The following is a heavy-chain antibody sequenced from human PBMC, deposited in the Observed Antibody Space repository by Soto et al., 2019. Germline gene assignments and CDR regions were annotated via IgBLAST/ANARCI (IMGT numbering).Heavy chain of an antibody. Sequence: QVKLVESGGGVVQPGTSLRLSCTASGFDFSNSGLQWVRQTPGKGLEWVALISFDGDKYYVDSVKGRFTISRDNPTNTVYLQMNRLRPEDTGVYYCARDYARGWCQFWGQGTLVTVSS. D-gene: IGHD2-8*02. V-gene: IGHV3-30*03. J-gene: IGHJ4*02. CDR1: GFDFSNSG. CDR2: ISFDGDK. CDR3: ARDYARGWCQF.